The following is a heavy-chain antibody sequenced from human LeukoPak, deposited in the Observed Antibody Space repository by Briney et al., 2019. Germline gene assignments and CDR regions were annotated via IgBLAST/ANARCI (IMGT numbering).Heavy chain of an antibody. J-gene: IGHJ4*02. CDR3: ARDLGQLVPINFDY. V-gene: IGHV1-18*01. Sequence: ASVKVSGKASGYTFTSYGISWVRQAPGQGLEWMGWISAYSGNTNYAQKLQGRVTMTTDTSTSTAYMELRSLRSDDTAVYYCARDLGQLVPINFDYWGQGTLVTVSS. D-gene: IGHD6-6*01. CDR1: GYTFTSYG. CDR2: ISAYSGNT.